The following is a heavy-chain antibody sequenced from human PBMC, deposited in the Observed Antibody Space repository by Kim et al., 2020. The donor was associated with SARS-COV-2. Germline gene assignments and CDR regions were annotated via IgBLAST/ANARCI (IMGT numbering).Heavy chain of an antibody. D-gene: IGHD3-22*01. CDR2: INAGNGNT. CDR1: GYTFTSYA. V-gene: IGHV1-3*01. CDR3: ARPPYPHYYDSSGEGAFDI. Sequence: ASVKVSCKASGYTFTSYAMHWVRQAPGQRLEWMGWINAGNGNTKYSQKFQGRVTITRDTSASTAYMELSSLRSEDTAVYYCARPPYPHYYDSSGEGAFDIWGQGTMVTVSS. J-gene: IGHJ3*02.